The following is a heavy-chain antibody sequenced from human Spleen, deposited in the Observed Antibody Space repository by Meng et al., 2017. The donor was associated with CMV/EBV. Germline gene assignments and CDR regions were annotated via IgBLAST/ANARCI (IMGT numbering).Heavy chain of an antibody. D-gene: IGHD1-26*01. V-gene: IGHV1-2*02. CDR3: ASAVGASNYYYYGMDV. CDR2: INPNSGGT. J-gene: IGHJ6*02. Sequence: ASVKVSCKASGYTFTGYYTHWVRQAPGQGLEWMGWINPNSGGTNYAQKFQGRVTMTRDTSISTAYMELSRLRSDDTAVYYCASAVGASNYYYYGMDVWGQGTTVTVSS. CDR1: GYTFTGYY.